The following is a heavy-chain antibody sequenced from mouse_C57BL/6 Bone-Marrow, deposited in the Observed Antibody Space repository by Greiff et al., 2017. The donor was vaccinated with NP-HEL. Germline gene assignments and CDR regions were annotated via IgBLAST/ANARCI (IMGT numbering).Heavy chain of an antibody. Sequence: VKQSCKASGYTFTSYWMQWVKQRPGQGLEWIGEIDPSDSYTNYNQKFKGKATLTVDTSSSTAYMQLSSLTSEASAVYYCAVRLRLNYWYFDVWGTGTTVTVSS. J-gene: IGHJ1*03. V-gene: IGHV1-50*01. D-gene: IGHD2-12*01. CDR3: AVRLRLNYWYFDV. CDR1: GYTFTSYW. CDR2: IDPSDSYT.